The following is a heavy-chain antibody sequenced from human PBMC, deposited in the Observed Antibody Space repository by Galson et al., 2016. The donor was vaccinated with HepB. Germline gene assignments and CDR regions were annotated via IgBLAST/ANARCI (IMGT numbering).Heavy chain of an antibody. J-gene: IGHJ6*02. D-gene: IGHD1-26*01. CDR2: ISYDGSAK. CDR3: AKGAVEGGTDYFYYGLDV. Sequence: SLRLSCAASGFSFSVHGMYWVRQAPGKGLEWVGLISYDGSAKYYGDSVKGRFTISRDNSENTVYLQMNSLRSEDTAVYYCAKGAVEGGTDYFYYGLDVWGQGTTVAVSS. CDR1: GFSFSVHG. V-gene: IGHV3-30*18.